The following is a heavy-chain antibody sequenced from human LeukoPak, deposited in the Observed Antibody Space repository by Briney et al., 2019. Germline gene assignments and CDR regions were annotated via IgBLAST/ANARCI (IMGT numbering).Heavy chain of an antibody. CDR1: GYTLTNYN. CDR2: INTYKGDT. V-gene: IGHV1-18*01. CDR3: AREFGHCYGDNCFYLFDT. J-gene: IGHJ4*02. Sequence: GASVKVSCKASGYTLTNYNISWVRQAPGQGLEWMGWINTYKGDTLYAQKLQGRVTMTADTSTNTAYMELRSLRFDDTAVYYCAREFGHCYGDNCFYLFDTWGQGVRVTVSS. D-gene: IGHD4-23*01.